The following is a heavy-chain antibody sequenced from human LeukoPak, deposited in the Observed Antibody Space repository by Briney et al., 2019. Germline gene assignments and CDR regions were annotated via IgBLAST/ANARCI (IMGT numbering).Heavy chain of an antibody. V-gene: IGHV3-33*01. CDR2: IWYDGSNK. J-gene: IGHJ4*02. CDR1: GFIFSSYG. D-gene: IGHD6-13*01. Sequence: GGSLILSCAASGFIFSSYGMHWVRQAPGKGLEWVAVIWYDGSNKFYADSVKGRFTISRDNSKNTLYLQMNSLRAEDTAVYYCARDRAAADLDYWGQGTLVTVSS. CDR3: ARDRAAADLDY.